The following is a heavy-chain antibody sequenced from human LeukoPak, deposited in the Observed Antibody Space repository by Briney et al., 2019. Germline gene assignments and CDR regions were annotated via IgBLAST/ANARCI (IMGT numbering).Heavy chain of an antibody. D-gene: IGHD3-22*01. V-gene: IGHV3-30*18. CDR1: GFTFSSYG. J-gene: IGHJ6*02. Sequence: GRSLRLPCAASGFTFSSYGMHWVRQAPGKGLEWVAVISYDGSNKYYADSVKGRFTISRDNSKNTLYLQMNSLRAEDTAVYYCANMLYYYDSSGLPAIHGYGMDVWGQGTTVTVSS. CDR2: ISYDGSNK. CDR3: ANMLYYYDSSGLPAIHGYGMDV.